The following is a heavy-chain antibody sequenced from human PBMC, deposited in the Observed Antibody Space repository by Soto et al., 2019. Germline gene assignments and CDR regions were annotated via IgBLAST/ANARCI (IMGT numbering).Heavy chain of an antibody. CDR1: GGSISGSTYH. J-gene: IGHJ4*02. CDR2: IYYSGST. Sequence: QLQLQESGPGLVKPSETLSLTCTVSGGSISGSTYHWGWIRQPPGKGLGWIGSIYYSGSTYYNPSLKSRVTISVDTSKNQFSLRLSSVTAADTAVYYCFVLLGYSSPWWGQGTLVTVSS. V-gene: IGHV4-39*01. CDR3: FVLLGYSSPW. D-gene: IGHD2-8*01.